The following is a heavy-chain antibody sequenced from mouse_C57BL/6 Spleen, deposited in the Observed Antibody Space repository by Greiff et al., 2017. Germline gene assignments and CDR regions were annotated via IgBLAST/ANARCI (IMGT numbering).Heavy chain of an antibody. CDR3: ARGRGDY. CDR2: IDPSDSYT. Sequence: QVQLQQPGAELVMPGASVELSCKASGYTFTSYWMHWVKQRPGQGLEWIGEIDPSDSYTNYNQKFKGKSTLTVDKSSSTAYMQLSSLTSEDSAVYYCARGRGDYWGQGTTLTVSS. CDR1: GYTFTSYW. D-gene: IGHD6-1*01. V-gene: IGHV1-69*01. J-gene: IGHJ2*01.